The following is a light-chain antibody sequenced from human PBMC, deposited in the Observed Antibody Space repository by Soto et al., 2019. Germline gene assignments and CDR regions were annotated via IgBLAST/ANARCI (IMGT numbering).Light chain of an antibody. J-gene: IGKJ5*01. CDR2: GAA. CDR1: QSVFSS. V-gene: IGKV3-15*01. Sequence: EIVMTQSPATLSVSPGERATLSCRASQSVFSSLAWYQQKPGQAPRLLIYGAATRATGIPARFSGSGSGTDFTLTISSLEPEDFAVYYCQQRSSWPPTFGQGTRLEIK. CDR3: QQRSSWPPT.